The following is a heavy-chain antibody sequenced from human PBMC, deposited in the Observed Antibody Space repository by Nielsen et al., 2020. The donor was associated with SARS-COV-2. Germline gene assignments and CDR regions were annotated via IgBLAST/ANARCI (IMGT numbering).Heavy chain of an antibody. J-gene: IGHJ4*02. CDR1: GFTFSSYG. D-gene: IGHD6-19*01. CDR3: AKSPIAVAVIFCDY. CDR2: ISYDGSNK. V-gene: IGHV3-30*18. Sequence: GESLKISCAASGFTFSSYGMHWVRQAPGKGLEWVAVISYDGSNKYYADSVKGRFTISRDNSKNTLYLQMNSLRAEDTAVYYCAKSPIAVAVIFCDYWGQGTLVTVSS.